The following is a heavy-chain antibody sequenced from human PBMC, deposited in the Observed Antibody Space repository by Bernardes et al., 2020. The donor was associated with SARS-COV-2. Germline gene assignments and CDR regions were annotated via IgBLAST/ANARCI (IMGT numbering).Heavy chain of an antibody. CDR2: IYFSGST. J-gene: IGHJ4*02. Sequence: SETLSLTCAVSGASISSTSFYWGWIRQPPGKGLEWMGNIYFSGSTYYNPSLKGRVTMSVDTSKNQFSLKLTSVTAADTAVYYCARSTSGWYPTDCWGQGTLVTVSS. CDR1: GASISSTSFY. D-gene: IGHD6-19*01. CDR3: ARSTSGWYPTDC. V-gene: IGHV4-39*01.